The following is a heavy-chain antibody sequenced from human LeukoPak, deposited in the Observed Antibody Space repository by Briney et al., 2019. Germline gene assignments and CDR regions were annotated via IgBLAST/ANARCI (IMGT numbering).Heavy chain of an antibody. CDR2: IYYSGST. V-gene: IGHV4-59*01. CDR1: GGSISSYY. CDR3: ARSFYYYDSSGSFDY. J-gene: IGHJ4*02. D-gene: IGHD3-22*01. Sequence: SETLSLTCTVSGGSISSYYWSWIRQPPGKGLEWIGYIYYSGSTNYNPSLKSRVTISVDTSKNQFSLKLSSVTAADTAVYYCARSFYYYDSSGSFDYWGQGTLVTVSS.